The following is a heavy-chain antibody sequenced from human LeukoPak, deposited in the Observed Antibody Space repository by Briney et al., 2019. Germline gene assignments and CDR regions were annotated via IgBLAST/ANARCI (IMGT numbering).Heavy chain of an antibody. CDR3: ARGRDYGSGYYFDY. D-gene: IGHD3-10*01. J-gene: IGHJ4*02. CDR2: IYYSGST. Sequence: PSETLSLTCTVSGGSISSYYWSWIRQPPGKGLEWIGYIYYSGSTNYNPSLKSRVTISVDTSKNQFSLKLSSVTAADTAVYYCARGRDYGSGYYFDYWGQGTLVTVSS. CDR1: GGSISSYY. V-gene: IGHV4-59*01.